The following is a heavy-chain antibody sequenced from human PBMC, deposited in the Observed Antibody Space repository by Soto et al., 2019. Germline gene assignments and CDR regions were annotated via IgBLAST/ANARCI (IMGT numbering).Heavy chain of an antibody. CDR1: GGSIISGGYS. CDR2: IYSGTT. Sequence: SESLSLTCAVSGGSIISGGYSWSWIRQPPGKGLEWIGYIYSGTTHYNPSLESRVTIAMDRSKNQVSLSLKSVPAAATAVYYCGRADSGAFFDFWGQGTLVTVSS. CDR3: GRADSGAFFDF. V-gene: IGHV4-30-2*01. D-gene: IGHD2-15*01. J-gene: IGHJ4*02.